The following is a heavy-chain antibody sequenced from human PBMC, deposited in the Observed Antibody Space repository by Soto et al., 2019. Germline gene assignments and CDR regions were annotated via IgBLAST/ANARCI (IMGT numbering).Heavy chain of an antibody. Sequence: PSETLSLTCAVSGGSISSSNWWSWVRQPPGKGLEWIGEIYYSGSTNYNPSLKGRVTISVDTSKNQFSLKLSSVTAADTAVYYCARPHGGSSGWDNWFDPWGQGTLVTVSS. CDR2: IYYSGST. CDR3: ARPHGGSSGWDNWFDP. CDR1: GGSISSSNW. V-gene: IGHV4-4*02. J-gene: IGHJ5*02. D-gene: IGHD6-25*01.